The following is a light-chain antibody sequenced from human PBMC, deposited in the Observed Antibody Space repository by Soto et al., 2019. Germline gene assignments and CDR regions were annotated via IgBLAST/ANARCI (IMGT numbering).Light chain of an antibody. J-gene: IGLJ1*01. CDR2: EVN. Sequence: QSALTQPPSASGSPGQSVTISCTGTSSDVGGYNYVSWYQQYPGKVPRLMIYEVNKRPSGVPDLFSGSKSGNTASLTVSGLQAEDEADYYCTSYAGGNNVFGTGTKLTVL. CDR3: TSYAGGNNV. CDR1: SSDVGGYNY. V-gene: IGLV2-8*01.